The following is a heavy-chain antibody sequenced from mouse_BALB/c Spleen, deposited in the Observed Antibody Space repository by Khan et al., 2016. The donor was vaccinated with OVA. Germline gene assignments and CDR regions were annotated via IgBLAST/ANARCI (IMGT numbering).Heavy chain of an antibody. CDR3: ARGNYYGYAMDY. J-gene: IGHJ4*01. CDR1: GYSITSNYA. D-gene: IGHD1-1*01. CDR2: ISYSGST. Sequence: EVQLQESGPGLVKPFQSLSLTCTVTGYSITSNYAWNWIRQFPGNKLEWVGYISYSGSTSCNPSLKSRISITRDTSKNQFFLQLNSVTTEDTATYYCARGNYYGYAMDYWGQGTSVTVSS. V-gene: IGHV3-2*02.